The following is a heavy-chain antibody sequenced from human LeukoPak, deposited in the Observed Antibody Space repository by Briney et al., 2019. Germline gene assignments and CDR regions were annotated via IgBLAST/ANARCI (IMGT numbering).Heavy chain of an antibody. Sequence: PGGSLRLSCAASGFTFSSFWMHWVRLGPGNGPVWVSRINGDGSYTNYADSVKGRFTISRDNAKNTLFLQMNSLRAEDTAMYFCVRDGRNWLWGQGTLVTVSS. V-gene: IGHV3-74*01. CDR1: GFTFSSFW. J-gene: IGHJ4*02. CDR3: VRDGRNWL. CDR2: INGDGSYT. D-gene: IGHD1-1*01.